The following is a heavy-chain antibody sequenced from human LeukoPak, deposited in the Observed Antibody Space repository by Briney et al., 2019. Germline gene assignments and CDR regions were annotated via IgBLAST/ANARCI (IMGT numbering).Heavy chain of an antibody. CDR3: ARAPRNSSTMLDY. CDR2: INPDGGST. J-gene: IGHJ4*02. D-gene: IGHD6-13*01. CDR1: GYTFTSYW. Sequence: ASVNVSCKASGYTFTSYWIQWVRQAPGQGLEWMGLINPDGGSTAYAHRFQGRVIMTRDTSTSTAYMDLSSLRSEDTAVYHCARAPRNSSTMLDYWGQGTPVTVSS. V-gene: IGHV1-46*01.